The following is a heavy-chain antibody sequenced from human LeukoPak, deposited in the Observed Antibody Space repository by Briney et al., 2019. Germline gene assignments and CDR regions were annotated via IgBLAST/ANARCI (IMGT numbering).Heavy chain of an antibody. CDR1: GGSISSGSYY. CDR3: ARDRASGWYQGGFDY. Sequence: SETLSLTCTVSGGSISSGSYYWSWIRQPPGKGLEWIGYIYYSGSTNYNPSLKSRVTISVDTSKNQFSLKLSSVTAADTAVYYCARDRASGWYQGGFDYWGQGTLVTVSS. CDR2: IYYSGST. V-gene: IGHV4-61*01. J-gene: IGHJ4*02. D-gene: IGHD6-19*01.